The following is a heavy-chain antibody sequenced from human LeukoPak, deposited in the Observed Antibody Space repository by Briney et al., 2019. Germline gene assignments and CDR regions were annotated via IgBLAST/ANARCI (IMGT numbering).Heavy chain of an antibody. CDR3: ARDVGVVMYDY. V-gene: IGHV3-23*01. J-gene: IGHJ4*02. CDR1: GFTFSDYG. CDR2: ICGDCGNT. D-gene: IGHD2-21*01. Sequence: GGSLRLSCAASGFTFSDYGMSWVRQTPGKGLEWVSTICGDCGNTHYADSVKGRFTISRDNSKNTMYLQMSSLRAEDSALYYCARDVGVVMYDYWGQGILVTVSS.